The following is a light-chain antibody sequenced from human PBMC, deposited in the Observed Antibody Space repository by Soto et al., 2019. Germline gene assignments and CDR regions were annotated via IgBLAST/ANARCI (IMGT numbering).Light chain of an antibody. J-gene: IGKJ4*01. Sequence: EIVMAQSPSTLSVSPGGRATLSCRASQSVGTNVAWYRQRHGEAPRLLIYGASTRATGLLTRFSGSGSWTDFSLTITSLQSEDCTVYFCQQYNIWPLTFGGGTKVEIK. V-gene: IGKV3-15*01. CDR1: QSVGTN. CDR3: QQYNIWPLT. CDR2: GAS.